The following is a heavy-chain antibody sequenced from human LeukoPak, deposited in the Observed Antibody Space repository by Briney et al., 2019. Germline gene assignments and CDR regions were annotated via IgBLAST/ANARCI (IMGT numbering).Heavy chain of an antibody. CDR1: GFTFDDYA. J-gene: IGHJ6*02. D-gene: IGHD6-19*01. V-gene: IGHV3-9*01. CDR2: ISWNSGSI. CDR3: AKDLIQWPTKSMDV. Sequence: GGSLRLSCAASGFTFDDYAMHWVRQAPGKGLEWVSGISWNSGSIGYADSVKGRFTISRDNAKNSLYLQMNSLRAEDTALYYCAKDLIQWPTKSMDVWGQGTTVTVSS.